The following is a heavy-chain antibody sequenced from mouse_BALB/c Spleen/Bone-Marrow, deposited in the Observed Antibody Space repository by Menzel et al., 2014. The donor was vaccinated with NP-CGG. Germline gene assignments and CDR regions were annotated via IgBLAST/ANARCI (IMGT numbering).Heavy chain of an antibody. CDR2: IYPSDSYT. D-gene: IGHD2-10*02. CDR1: GYTFTSYW. V-gene: IGHV1-69*02. J-gene: IGHJ4*01. Sequence: QVQLQQSGAELVRPGASVKVSCKASGYTFTSYWINWVKQRPGQGLEWIGNIYPSDSYTNYNQNCKDKATLTVDKSSSTAYMQLSSPTSEDSAVYYCTRQYGNHYAMDYWGQGTSVTVSS. CDR3: TRQYGNHYAMDY.